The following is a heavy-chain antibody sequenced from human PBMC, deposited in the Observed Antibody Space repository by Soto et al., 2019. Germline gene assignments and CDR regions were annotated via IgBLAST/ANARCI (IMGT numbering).Heavy chain of an antibody. CDR3: ARTPPQTSGYSSGWYDY. CDR2: IYYSGST. CDR1: GGSVSSAGYY. J-gene: IGHJ4*02. Sequence: TLSPTCTVSGGSVSSAGYYWRCIRQHPGTGLEWIGYIYYSGSTYYNPSLKSRVTISVDTSKNQFSLKLSSVTAADTAVYYCARTPPQTSGYSSGWYDYWGQGTLGTV. D-gene: IGHD6-19*01. V-gene: IGHV4-31*03.